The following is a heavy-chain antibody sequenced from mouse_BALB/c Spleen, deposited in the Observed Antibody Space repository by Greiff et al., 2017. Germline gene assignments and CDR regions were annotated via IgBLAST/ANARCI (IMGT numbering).Heavy chain of an antibody. CDR3: ARDRPYYYGYAMDY. Sequence: EVHLVESGGGLVKPGGSLKLSCAASGFTFSDYYMYWVRQTPEKRLEWVATISDGGSYTYYPDSVKGRFTISRDNAKNNLYLQMSSLKSEDTAMYYCARDRPYYYGYAMDYWGQGTSVTVSS. CDR2: ISDGGSYT. D-gene: IGHD1-1*01. CDR1: GFTFSDYY. J-gene: IGHJ4*01. V-gene: IGHV5-4*02.